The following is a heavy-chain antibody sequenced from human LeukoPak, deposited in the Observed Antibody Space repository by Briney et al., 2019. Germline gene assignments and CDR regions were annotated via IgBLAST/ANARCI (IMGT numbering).Heavy chain of an antibody. Sequence: RPSGPTLVNPTQTLTLTCTFSGFSLSTSGMCVSWIRQPPGKALEWLALIDWDDDKYYITSLKTRLTISKDTSKNRVVLTMPNMDPVDTATYYCARVGRYSFDYWGQGTLVTVSS. V-gene: IGHV2-70*01. D-gene: IGHD1-26*01. CDR2: IDWDDDK. CDR1: GFSLSTSGMC. J-gene: IGHJ4*02. CDR3: ARVGRYSFDY.